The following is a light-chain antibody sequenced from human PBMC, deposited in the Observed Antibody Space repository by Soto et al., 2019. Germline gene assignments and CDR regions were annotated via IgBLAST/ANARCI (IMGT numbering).Light chain of an antibody. CDR3: SSYTSTRVV. Sequence: LAQPASVSGSPGQSITISCTGTSSDVGGYNYVSWYQQHPGKAPKLMIYDVSNRPSGVSNRFSGSKSGNTASLTISGLQAEDEADYYCSSYTSTRVVFGTGTKVTVL. CDR1: SSDVGGYNY. CDR2: DVS. V-gene: IGLV2-14*01. J-gene: IGLJ1*01.